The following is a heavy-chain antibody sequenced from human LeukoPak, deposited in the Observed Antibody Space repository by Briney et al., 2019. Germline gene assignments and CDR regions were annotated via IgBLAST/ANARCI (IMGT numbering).Heavy chain of an antibody. CDR1: GGSISSYY. D-gene: IGHD6-13*01. CDR2: IYYSGST. CDR3: ARGGSPSEPLFDY. J-gene: IGHJ4*02. Sequence: SETLSLTCTVSGGSISSYYWSWIRQPPGKGLEWIGYIYYSGSTNYNPSLKSRVTISVDTSKNQFSLKLSSVTAADTAVYYCARGGSPSEPLFDYWGQGTLVTVSS. V-gene: IGHV4-59*01.